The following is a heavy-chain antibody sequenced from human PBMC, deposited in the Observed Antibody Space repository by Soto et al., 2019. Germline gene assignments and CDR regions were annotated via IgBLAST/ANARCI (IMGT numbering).Heavy chain of an antibody. CDR1: GGSISRSSYS. D-gene: IGHD2-15*01. CDR2: LYYSGNT. V-gene: IGHV4-39*01. Sequence: SETLSLTCTVSGGSISRSSYSWAWIRQPPGKGLEWIGTLYYSGNTYYNPSLKSRVTISVGTSKNQFSLKLSSVTAADTAVYYCATRQGGSYNWFDPWGQGTLVTVS. J-gene: IGHJ5*02. CDR3: ATRQGGSYNWFDP.